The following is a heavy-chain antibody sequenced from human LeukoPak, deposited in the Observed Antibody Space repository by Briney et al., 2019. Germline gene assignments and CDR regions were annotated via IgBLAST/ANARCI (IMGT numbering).Heavy chain of an antibody. CDR3: ARDLRTGYTYGYPLDY. J-gene: IGHJ4*02. Sequence: GGSLRLSCAASGFTFSSYWMTWVRQAPGKGLEWVANINQDGSLKYYVDSVKGRFTISRDNAKNSLHLQMNSLRAEDTAFYYCARDLRTGYTYGYPLDYWGQGTLVTVSS. D-gene: IGHD5-18*01. V-gene: IGHV3-7*01. CDR2: INQDGSLK. CDR1: GFTFSSYW.